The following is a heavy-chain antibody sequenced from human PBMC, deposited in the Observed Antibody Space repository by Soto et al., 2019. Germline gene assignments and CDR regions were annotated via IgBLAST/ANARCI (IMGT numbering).Heavy chain of an antibody. CDR1: GGSISSGGYY. V-gene: IGHV4-31*03. J-gene: IGHJ4*02. CDR2: IYYSGST. D-gene: IGHD6-13*01. Sequence: SETLSLTCTISGGSISSGGYYWSWIRQHPGEGLEWIGYIYYSGSTYYNPSLKSRVTISVDTSKNQFSLKLGSVTAEDTAVYYCAKDQGSSWYEIDYWGQGTLVTVSS. CDR3: AKDQGSSWYEIDY.